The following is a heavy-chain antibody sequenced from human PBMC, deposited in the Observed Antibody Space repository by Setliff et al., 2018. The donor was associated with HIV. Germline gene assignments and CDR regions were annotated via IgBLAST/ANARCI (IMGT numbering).Heavy chain of an antibody. D-gene: IGHD5-18*01. J-gene: IGHJ4*02. Sequence: GGSLRLSCAASGFTFDDYAMHWVRQAPGKGLEWVSGISWNSGSIGYADSVKGRLTISRDNDKNSLYLQMNSRRAEDTAVYYCAKDILSGYRLYYFDYWGQGTLVTVSS. CDR3: AKDILSGYRLYYFDY. V-gene: IGHV3-9*01. CDR2: ISWNSGSI. CDR1: GFTFDDYA.